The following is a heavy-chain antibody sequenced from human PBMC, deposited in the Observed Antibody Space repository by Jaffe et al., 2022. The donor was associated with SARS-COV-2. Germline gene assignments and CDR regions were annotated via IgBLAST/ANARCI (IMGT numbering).Heavy chain of an antibody. CDR2: ISSSSSYI. CDR1: GFTFSSYS. D-gene: IGHD2-2*02. Sequence: EVQLVESGGGLVKPGGSLRLSCAASGFTFSSYSMNWVRQAPGKGLEWVSSISSSSSYIYYADSVKGRFTISRDNAKNSLYLQMNSLRAEDTAVYYCARVEGYCSSTSCYNYYYYGMDVWGQGTTVTVSS. CDR3: ARVEGYCSSTSCYNYYYYGMDV. V-gene: IGHV3-21*01. J-gene: IGHJ6*02.